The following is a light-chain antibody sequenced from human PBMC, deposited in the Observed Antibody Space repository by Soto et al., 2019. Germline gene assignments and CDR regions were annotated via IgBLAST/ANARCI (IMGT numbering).Light chain of an antibody. CDR3: QQYNNWPPWT. V-gene: IGKV1-5*03. J-gene: IGKJ1*01. CDR2: KAS. Sequence: DIQMTQSPSTLSASVGDRVTITCRASESISNFLAWYQQKPGKAPNLLIYKASSLESGVPSRFSGSGSGTEFTLTISSLQSEDFAVYYCQQYNNWPPWTLGQGTKVDI. CDR1: ESISNF.